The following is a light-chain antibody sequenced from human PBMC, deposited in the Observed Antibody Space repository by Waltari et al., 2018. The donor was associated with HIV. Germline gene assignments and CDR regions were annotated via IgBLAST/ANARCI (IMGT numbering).Light chain of an antibody. V-gene: IGLV1-36*01. CDR2: YDD. CDR3: AAWDDTLNGWV. Sequence: QSVLTQPPSVSAAPRQRVSISCSGSSSNIGKDAVNWYQQIPGTAPRLLIYYDDLVPSGVSDRFSGSKSGTSASLAISGLQSEDEADYYGAAWDDTLNGWVFGGGTKLTVL. CDR1: SSNIGKDA. J-gene: IGLJ3*02.